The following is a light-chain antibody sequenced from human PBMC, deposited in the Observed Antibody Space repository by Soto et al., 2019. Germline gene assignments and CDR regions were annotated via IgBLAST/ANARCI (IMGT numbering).Light chain of an antibody. CDR2: AAS. Sequence: DIQMTQSPSSLSASVGDRVTITCRASQSISSYLNWYQQKPGKAPKLLIYAASSLQSGVPSRFSGSGSGTDFTLTISGRQPEDFATYYCQQSYSTFPITFGPGTKVDI. CDR1: QSISSY. CDR3: QQSYSTFPIT. J-gene: IGKJ3*01. V-gene: IGKV1-39*01.